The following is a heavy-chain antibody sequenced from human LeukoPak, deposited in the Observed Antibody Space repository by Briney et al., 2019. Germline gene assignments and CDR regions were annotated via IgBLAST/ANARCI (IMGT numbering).Heavy chain of an antibody. J-gene: IGHJ6*02. Sequence: GGSLRLSCAASGFTFNNYEMNWVRQAPGKGLECVSYISSSGITIYYADSVKGRFTISRDNAKNSLYLQMNSLRAEDTAVYFCARGGFWSGYYNYYGMDVWGQGPRSPSP. D-gene: IGHD3-3*01. V-gene: IGHV3-48*03. CDR2: ISSSGITI. CDR1: GFTFNNYE. CDR3: ARGGFWSGYYNYYGMDV.